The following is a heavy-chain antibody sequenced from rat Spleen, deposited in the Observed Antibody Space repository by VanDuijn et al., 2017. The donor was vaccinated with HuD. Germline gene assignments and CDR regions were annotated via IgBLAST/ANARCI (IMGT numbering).Heavy chain of an antibody. CDR1: GVSLSSYG. CDR3: TRVGYSSYLRYFDY. J-gene: IGHJ2*01. CDR2: IWTGGNT. Sequence: QVQLKESGPGLVQPSQTLSLTCTVSGVSLSSYGIIWVRQPPGKGLELMGVIWTGGNTAYNSLLKSRMSISRDTSKSQIFLKMNSLQTEDTATYYCTRVGYSSYLRYFDYWGQGVMVTVSS. V-gene: IGHV2-13*01. D-gene: IGHD1-2*01.